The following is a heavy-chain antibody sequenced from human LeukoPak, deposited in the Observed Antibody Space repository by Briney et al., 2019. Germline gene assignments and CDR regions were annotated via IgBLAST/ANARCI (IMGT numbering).Heavy chain of an antibody. J-gene: IGHJ6*03. CDR1: GFTFSSYA. Sequence: GGSLRLSCAASGFTFSSYAMSWVRQAPGKGLEWVSAISGSGGSTYYADSVKGRFTISRDNSKNTLYLQMNSLRAEDTAVYYCARGGSWDDYYYYYYIDVWGKGTTVTISS. D-gene: IGHD6-13*01. CDR2: ISGSGGST. CDR3: ARGGSWDDYYYYYYIDV. V-gene: IGHV3-23*01.